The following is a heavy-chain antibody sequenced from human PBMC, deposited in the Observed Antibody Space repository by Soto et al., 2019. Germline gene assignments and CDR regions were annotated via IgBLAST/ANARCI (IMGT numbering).Heavy chain of an antibody. Sequence: QVQLVQSGAEVKKPGSSVKVSCKASGGTFSSYAISWVRQATGQGLEGMGGIIPIFGTANYAQKFQGRVRITADESTSTGYMELRSLRSEDTAVYYWARKFAVPAAVGGSYYYYGMDVWGQGTTVTVSS. CDR2: IIPIFGTA. CDR3: ARKFAVPAAVGGSYYYYGMDV. CDR1: GGTFSSYA. V-gene: IGHV1-69*01. D-gene: IGHD2-2*01. J-gene: IGHJ6*02.